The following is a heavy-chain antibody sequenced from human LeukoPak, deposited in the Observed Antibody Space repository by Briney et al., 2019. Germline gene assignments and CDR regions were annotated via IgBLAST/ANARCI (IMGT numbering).Heavy chain of an antibody. Sequence: GGSLRLSCAASGFTFSSYWMHWVRQAPGKGLVWVSGTNTDGSSTMYADSVKCRFTIARDNAKNTLYLQMNSLRAEDTAVYYCYGANAEHWGQGTLVTVSS. CDR3: YGANAEH. CDR1: GFTFSSYW. J-gene: IGHJ1*01. V-gene: IGHV3-74*03. D-gene: IGHD4-23*01. CDR2: TNTDGSST.